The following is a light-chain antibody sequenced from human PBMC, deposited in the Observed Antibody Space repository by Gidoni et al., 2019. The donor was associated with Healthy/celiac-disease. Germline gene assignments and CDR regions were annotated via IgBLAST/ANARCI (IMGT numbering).Light chain of an antibody. CDR1: QDISNY. CDR2: AAS. CDR3: QQYDNPPFT. V-gene: IGKV1-33*01. Sequence: DIEITHSPSSLSASVGDQVTITCQASQDISNYLNWYQQTPGKAPKLLIYAASNLETGVPSRFSGSGSGTDFTFTISSLQPEDIATYYCQQYDNPPFTFXQXTRLEIK. J-gene: IGKJ5*01.